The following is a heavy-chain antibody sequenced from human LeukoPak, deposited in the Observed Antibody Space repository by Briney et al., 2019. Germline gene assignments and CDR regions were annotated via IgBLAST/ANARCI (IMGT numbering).Heavy chain of an antibody. CDR3: AKDPDEAVAGTPFDY. V-gene: IGHV3-30*02. CDR2: IRYDGSNK. J-gene: IGHJ4*02. CDR1: DFTFSDYG. Sequence: GGSLRLSCAASDFTFSDYGMHWVRQAPGKGLEWVAFIRYDGSNKYYADSVKGRFTISRDNSKNTLYLQMNSLRAEDTAVYYCAKDPDEAVAGTPFDYWGQGTLVTVSS. D-gene: IGHD6-19*01.